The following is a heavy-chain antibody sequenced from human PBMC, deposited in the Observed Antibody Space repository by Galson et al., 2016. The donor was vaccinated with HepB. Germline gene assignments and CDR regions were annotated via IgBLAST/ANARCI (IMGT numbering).Heavy chain of an antibody. D-gene: IGHD5-18*01. Sequence: SETLSLTCTVSGGSISSDWWSWIRQPPGKGLEWIGYIYYSGTTKYNSSLESRVTISIDTSKNQFSLRLSSVTAADTAVYFCARAPFMNTVMVLDYWGQGTLVTVSS. CDR3: ARAPFMNTVMVLDY. CDR1: GGSISSDW. J-gene: IGHJ4*02. CDR2: IYYSGTT. V-gene: IGHV4-59*01.